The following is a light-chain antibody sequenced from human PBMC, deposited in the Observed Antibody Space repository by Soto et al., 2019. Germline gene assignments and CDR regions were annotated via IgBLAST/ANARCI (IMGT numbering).Light chain of an antibody. V-gene: IGKV3-20*01. J-gene: IGKJ1*01. Sequence: EIVLTQSPGTLSLSPGERATLSCRASQSVSSYLAWYQQKPGQAPRLLIYGASSRATGIPVRFSGSGSGTEFPLTISRLEPDGFAVYYCQQYGSSPRTFGQGTKVELK. CDR3: QQYGSSPRT. CDR2: GAS. CDR1: QSVSSY.